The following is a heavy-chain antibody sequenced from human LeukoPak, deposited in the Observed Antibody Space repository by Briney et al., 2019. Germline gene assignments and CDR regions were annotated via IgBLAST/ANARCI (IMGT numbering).Heavy chain of an antibody. V-gene: IGHV4-4*02. J-gene: IGHJ4*02. CDR2: IYHSGST. CDR3: ARALFGEYLYYYDSSGYPPTYYFDY. Sequence: SETLSLTCAVSGGSISSSNWWSWVRQPPGKGLEWIGEIYHSGSTNYNPSLKSRVTISVDTSKNQFSLKLSSVTAADTAVYYCARALFGEYLYYYDSSGYPPTYYFDYWGQGTLVTVSS. CDR1: GGSISSSNW. D-gene: IGHD3-22*01.